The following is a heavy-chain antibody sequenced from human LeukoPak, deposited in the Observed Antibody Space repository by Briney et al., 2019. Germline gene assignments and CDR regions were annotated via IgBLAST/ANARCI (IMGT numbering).Heavy chain of an antibody. D-gene: IGHD1-26*01. V-gene: IGHV3-23*01. CDR3: VRAYTTSGTYSEP. Sequence: PGGSLRLSCAASGFTFSSYAMSWVRQASGKGLEWVSGIGSNGVNTYYADSAKGRFTISRDNSENTVYLQMNSLRAEDTALYYCVRAYTTSGTYSEPWGQGTLVTVSS. CDR2: IGSNGVNT. CDR1: GFTFSSYA. J-gene: IGHJ4*02.